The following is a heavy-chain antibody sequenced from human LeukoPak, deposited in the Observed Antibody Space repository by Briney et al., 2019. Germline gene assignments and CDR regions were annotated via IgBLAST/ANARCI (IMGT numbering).Heavy chain of an antibody. V-gene: IGHV4-4*02. Sequence: PSETLSLTCAVSGGSISSSNWWSWVRQPPGKGLEWIGRIYTSGSTNYNPSLKSRVTMSVDTSKNQFSLKLSSVTAADTAVYYCARDLGRDGYFDYWGQGTLVTVSS. J-gene: IGHJ4*02. CDR1: GGSISSSNW. D-gene: IGHD5-24*01. CDR3: ARDLGRDGYFDY. CDR2: IYTSGST.